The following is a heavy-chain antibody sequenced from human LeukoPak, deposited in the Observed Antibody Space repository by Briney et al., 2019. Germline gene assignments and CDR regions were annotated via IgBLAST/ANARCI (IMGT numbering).Heavy chain of an antibody. V-gene: IGHV1-2*02. CDR3: ARVTQYYYDSSGYFGAFDI. D-gene: IGHD3-22*01. Sequence: ASVKVSCKASGYTFTGYYMHWVRQAPGQGLEWMGWINPNSGGTNYAQKFQGRVTMTRDTSISTAYMELSSLRSEDTAVYYCARVTQYYYDSSGYFGAFDIWGQGTMVTVSS. CDR1: GYTFTGYY. CDR2: INPNSGGT. J-gene: IGHJ3*02.